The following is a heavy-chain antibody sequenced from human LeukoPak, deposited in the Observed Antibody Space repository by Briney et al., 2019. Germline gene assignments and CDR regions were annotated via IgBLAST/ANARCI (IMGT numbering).Heavy chain of an antibody. CDR2: MYSSGTT. V-gene: IGHV4-61*02. Sequence: SETLSLTCTVSGGSISSSSYYWNWIRQPAGKGLEWIGRMYSSGTTSYNSSLKSRVTMSVDTSKNQFSLKLSSVTAADTAVYYCARDVGGYSYGYSLDSWGQGTLVSVSS. J-gene: IGHJ4*02. D-gene: IGHD5-18*01. CDR3: ARDVGGYSYGYSLDS. CDR1: GGSISSSSYY.